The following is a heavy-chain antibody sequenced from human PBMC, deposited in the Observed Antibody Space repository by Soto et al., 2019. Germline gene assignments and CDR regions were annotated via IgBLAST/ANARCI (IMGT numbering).Heavy chain of an antibody. D-gene: IGHD6-19*01. CDR1: GFTFSSYA. Sequence: GGSLRLSCAASGFTFSSYAMSWVRQAPGKGLEWVSAISGSGGSTYYADSVKGRFTISRDNSKNTLYLQMNSLRAEDTAVYYCAKDRDSGWYDAYYYYYYMDVWFKGTTVTVSS. J-gene: IGHJ6*03. V-gene: IGHV3-23*01. CDR2: ISGSGGST. CDR3: AKDRDSGWYDAYYYYYYMDV.